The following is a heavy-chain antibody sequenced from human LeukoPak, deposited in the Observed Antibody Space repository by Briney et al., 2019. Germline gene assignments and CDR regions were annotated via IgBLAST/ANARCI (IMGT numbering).Heavy chain of an antibody. CDR1: GGSISSYY. J-gene: IGHJ4*02. D-gene: IGHD6-19*01. Sequence: PSETLSLTRTVSGGSISSYYRNWIRQPAGKGLEWVGRIYTSGSTNYNPSLKSRVSMSVDTSKNQFSLKLSSVTAADTAVYYCARGKVVAGTPGQNSWDYWGQGTLVTVSS. V-gene: IGHV4-4*07. CDR3: ARGKVVAGTPGQNSWDY. CDR2: IYTSGST.